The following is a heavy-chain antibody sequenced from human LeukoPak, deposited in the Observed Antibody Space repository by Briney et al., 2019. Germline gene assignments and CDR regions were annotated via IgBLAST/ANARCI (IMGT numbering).Heavy chain of an antibody. Sequence: SETLSLTCSVSGDSIKSGHSYWGWIRQSPWKGLEWIGSVYYIGSPYYNPSLNSGRVTISVDTSKNQFSLKLASVTAEDTAVYYCARMTITERAMDVWGQGTTVTVSS. V-gene: IGHV4-39*01. J-gene: IGHJ6*02. D-gene: IGHD5-24*01. CDR3: ARMTITERAMDV. CDR2: VYYIGSP. CDR1: GDSIKSGHSY.